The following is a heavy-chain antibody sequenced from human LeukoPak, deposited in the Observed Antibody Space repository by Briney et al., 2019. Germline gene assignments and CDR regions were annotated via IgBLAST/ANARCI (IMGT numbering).Heavy chain of an antibody. CDR2: ISCRSSST. V-gene: IGHV3-11*06. CDR1: GFTFSDYY. CDR3: ARESSATGYNLFDD. J-gene: IGHJ4*02. Sequence: PGGSLRLSCAASGFTFSDYYMSWIRQAPGKGLEWVSYISCRSSSTNYADSVKGRFTISRDNAKNSLYLQMNSLRAEDTGVYYCARESSATGYNLFDDWGQGTLVTVSS. D-gene: IGHD3-9*01.